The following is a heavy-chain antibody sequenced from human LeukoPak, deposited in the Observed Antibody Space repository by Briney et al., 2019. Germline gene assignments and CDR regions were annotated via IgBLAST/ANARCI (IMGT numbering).Heavy chain of an antibody. CDR2: IYYSGST. CDR3: TRAASSGPLFTYHMDV. D-gene: IGHD3-22*01. V-gene: IGHV4-39*07. CDR1: GVSISNYY. Sequence: PSETLSLTCTVSGVSISNYYWGWIRQPPGKGLEWIGSIYYSGSTYYSPSLKSRVTISVDTSKNQFSLKLTSVTAADTAVYYCTRAASSGPLFTYHMDVWGKGTTVTVSS. J-gene: IGHJ6*03.